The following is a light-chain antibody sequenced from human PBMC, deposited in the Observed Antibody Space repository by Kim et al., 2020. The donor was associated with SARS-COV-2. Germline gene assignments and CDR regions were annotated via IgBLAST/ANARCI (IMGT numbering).Light chain of an antibody. V-gene: IGKV3-15*01. CDR2: AAS. CDR3: QQYNNWPYT. Sequence: YVSPGERATLSCSVSQTVSSKLAWYQQKPGQAPRLLIYAASTRATDIPARFSGSGSGTEFTLTISSLQSEDFAVYYCQQYNNWPYTFGQGTKLEI. J-gene: IGKJ2*01. CDR1: QTVSSK.